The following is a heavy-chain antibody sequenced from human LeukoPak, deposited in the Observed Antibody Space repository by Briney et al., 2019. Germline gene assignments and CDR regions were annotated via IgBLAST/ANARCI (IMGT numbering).Heavy chain of an antibody. CDR2: ISSSSSTI. CDR3: ARDYYGPIDAFDI. D-gene: IGHD3-10*01. CDR1: GFTFSSYS. V-gene: IGHV3-48*01. Sequence: GSLRLSCAASGFTFSSYSMNWVRQAPGKGLEWVSYISSSSSTIYYADSVKGRFTISRDNAKNTLYLQMNSLRAEDTAVYYCARDYYGPIDAFDIWGQGTMVTVSS. J-gene: IGHJ3*02.